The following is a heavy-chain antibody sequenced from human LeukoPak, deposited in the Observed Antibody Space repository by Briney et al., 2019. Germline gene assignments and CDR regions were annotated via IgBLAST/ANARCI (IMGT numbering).Heavy chain of an antibody. CDR1: GFTFDDYG. CDR3: ARGGGLDV. Sequence: GGSLRLSCAASGFTFDDYGMHWVRQAPGKGLEWVASINHNGNVNYYVDSVKGRFTISRGNAKNSLYLQMSNLRAEDTAVYFCARGGGLDVWGQGATVTVSS. D-gene: IGHD3-16*01. V-gene: IGHV3-7*03. J-gene: IGHJ6*02. CDR2: INHNGNVN.